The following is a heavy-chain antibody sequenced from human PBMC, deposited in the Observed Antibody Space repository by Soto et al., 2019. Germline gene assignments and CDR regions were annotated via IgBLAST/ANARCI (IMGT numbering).Heavy chain of an antibody. CDR2: INPNSGGT. J-gene: IGHJ6*02. D-gene: IGHD3-10*01. Sequence: ASVKVSCKASGYTFTGYYMHWVRQAPGQGLEWMGWINPNSGGTNYAQKFQGRVTMTRDTTISTAYMELSRLRSDDTAVYYCARDIITMVRGEGGMDVWGQGTTVTVSS. V-gene: IGHV1-2*02. CDR1: GYTFTGYY. CDR3: ARDIITMVRGEGGMDV.